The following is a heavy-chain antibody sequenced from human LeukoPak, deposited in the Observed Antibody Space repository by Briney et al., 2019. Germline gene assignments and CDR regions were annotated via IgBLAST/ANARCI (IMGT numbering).Heavy chain of an antibody. CDR2: IYYSGST. D-gene: IGHD3-22*01. CDR3: ARHPRLFHFDY. J-gene: IGHJ4*02. Sequence: SETLSLTCTVSGGSINSSSYYWGWIRQPPGNGLEWIGSIYYSGSTYYIPSLKRRVNISVDTSKNQFSLKLSSVTAADTAVYYCARHPRLFHFDYWGQGTLVTVPS. V-gene: IGHV4-39*07. CDR1: GGSINSSSYY.